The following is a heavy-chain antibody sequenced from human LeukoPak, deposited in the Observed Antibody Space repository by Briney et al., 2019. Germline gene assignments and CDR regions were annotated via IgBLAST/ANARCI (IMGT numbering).Heavy chain of an antibody. CDR1: GFTFSSYA. CDR2: ISGSGGST. D-gene: IGHD5-12*01. J-gene: IGHJ6*02. V-gene: IGHV3-23*01. CDR3: ASWWLVYYYYGMDV. Sequence: PGGSLRLSCAASGFTFSSYAMSWVRQAPGKGLEWVSAISGSGGSTYYADSVKGRFTISRDNSKNTLYLQMNSLRAEDTAVYYCASWWLVYYYYGMDVWGQGTTVTVSS.